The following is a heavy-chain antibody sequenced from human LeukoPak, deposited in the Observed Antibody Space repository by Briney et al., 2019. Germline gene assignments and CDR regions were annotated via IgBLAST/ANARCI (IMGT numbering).Heavy chain of an antibody. CDR3: ARAGSSFRNAFDI. J-gene: IGHJ3*02. CDR2: IRYDGSNK. CDR1: GFTFSSYE. Sequence: PGGSLRLSCAASGFTFSSYEMNWVRQAPGKGLEWVAFIRYDGSNKYYADSVKGRFTISRDNAKNSLYLQMNSLRAEDTAVYYCARAGSSFRNAFDIWGQGTMVTVSS. D-gene: IGHD6-6*01. V-gene: IGHV3-30*02.